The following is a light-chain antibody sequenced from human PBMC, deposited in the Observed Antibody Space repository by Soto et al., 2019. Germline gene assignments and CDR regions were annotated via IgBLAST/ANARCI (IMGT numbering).Light chain of an antibody. CDR2: KAS. J-gene: IGKJ2*02. CDR3: QQYDTYSCT. V-gene: IGKV1-5*03. Sequence: DIQLTQSPSFLSASVEDRVTITCRASQSISSWLAWYQQKPGKAPKLLIYKASSLESGVPSRFSGSESGTEFTLTISSLQPDDFATYYCQQYDTYSCTFGQGTKLEIK. CDR1: QSISSW.